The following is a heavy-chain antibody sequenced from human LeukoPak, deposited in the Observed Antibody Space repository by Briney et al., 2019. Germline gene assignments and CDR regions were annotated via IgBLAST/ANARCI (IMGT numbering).Heavy chain of an antibody. Sequence: PGGSLRLSCAASGFTVSSYGMTWVRQAPGKGLEWVSAFSATDGSAQYAESVKGRSTISRDNSKNSLYLQMNSLRDEDTAVYYCAKARIASAGTGAFDVWGQGTMVTVSS. V-gene: IGHV3-23*01. CDR2: FSATDGSA. J-gene: IGHJ3*01. CDR3: AKARIASAGTGAFDV. D-gene: IGHD6-13*01. CDR1: GFTVSSYG.